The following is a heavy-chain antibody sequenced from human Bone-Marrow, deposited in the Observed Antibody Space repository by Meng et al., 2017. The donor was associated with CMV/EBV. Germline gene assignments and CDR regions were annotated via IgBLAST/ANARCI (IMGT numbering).Heavy chain of an antibody. J-gene: IGHJ6*02. Sequence: SELLSLTCTVSGGSISSSSYYWGWIRQPPGKGLEWIGMIYFSGSTYYNPSLKSRVTISVDTSKNQFSLKLSSGTATDTAVFYCATAKQDVWGYYYYGMDGWGQGTTVTVSS. V-gene: IGHV4-39*01. CDR3: ATAKQDVWGYYYYGMDG. CDR2: IYFSGST. D-gene: IGHD7-27*01. CDR1: GGSISSSSYY.